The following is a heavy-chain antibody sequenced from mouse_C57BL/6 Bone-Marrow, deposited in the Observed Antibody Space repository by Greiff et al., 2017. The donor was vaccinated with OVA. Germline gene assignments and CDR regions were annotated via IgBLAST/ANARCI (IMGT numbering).Heavy chain of an antibody. V-gene: IGHV1-80*01. D-gene: IGHD2-4*01. J-gene: IGHJ4*01. CDR3: ARGLRRAMDY. CDR2: IYPGDGDT. Sequence: QVHVKQSGAELVKPGASVKISCKASGYAFSSYWMNWVKQRPGKGLEWIGQIYPGDGDTNYNGKFKGKATLTADKSSSTAYMQLSSLTSEDSAVYFCARGLRRAMDYWGQGTSVTVSS. CDR1: GYAFSSYW.